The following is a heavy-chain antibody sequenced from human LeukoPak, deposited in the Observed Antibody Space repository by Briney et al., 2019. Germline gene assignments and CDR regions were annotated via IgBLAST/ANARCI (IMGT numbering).Heavy chain of an antibody. Sequence: GASVKVSCKASGYSFASYGISWVRQAPGQGLKWMGWVSGYDGRTNYAQNLKGRVTVTAETSTSTVYMALRSLRSDDTAVYYCARITYDFWSGYYMPDDPWGQGTLVTVSS. V-gene: IGHV1-18*01. J-gene: IGHJ5*02. CDR2: VSGYDGRT. D-gene: IGHD3-3*01. CDR1: GYSFASYG. CDR3: ARITYDFWSGYYMPDDP.